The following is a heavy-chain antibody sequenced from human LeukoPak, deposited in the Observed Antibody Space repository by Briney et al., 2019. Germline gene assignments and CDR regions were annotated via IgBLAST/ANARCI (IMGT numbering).Heavy chain of an antibody. CDR1: GFSLSGYW. J-gene: IGHJ5*02. CDR2: NNGDGSTT. V-gene: IGHV3-74*01. Sequence: GGSLRLSCVASGFSLSGYWMYWVRQAPGKGLMYISRNNGDGSTTNYADVVKGRFTVSRDNVKNTLYLQMNSLRVEDTAVYYCARDPRNVGLAPWGQGTLVTVSS. CDR3: ARDPRNVGLAP. D-gene: IGHD2-15*01.